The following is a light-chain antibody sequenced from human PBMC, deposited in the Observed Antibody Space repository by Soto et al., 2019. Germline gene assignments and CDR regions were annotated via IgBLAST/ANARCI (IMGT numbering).Light chain of an antibody. Sequence: QSALTQPASVSGSPGQSITISCTGTSSDVGGYNYVSWYQQHPGKAPKLMIYDVSNRPSGVSNRFSGSKSGNTASLTISGLQAEYEADYYCSSYTSSSTRFGTGTKLTVL. CDR2: DVS. CDR3: SSYTSSSTR. V-gene: IGLV2-14*01. J-gene: IGLJ1*01. CDR1: SSDVGGYNY.